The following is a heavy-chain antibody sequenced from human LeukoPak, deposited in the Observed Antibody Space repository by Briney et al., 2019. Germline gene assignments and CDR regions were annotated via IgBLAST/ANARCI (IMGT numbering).Heavy chain of an antibody. CDR1: GYTFTNYA. J-gene: IGHJ4*02. Sequence: GASVKVSCKSSGYTFTNYAVSWLRQAPGQGLEWMGWISAYNYNTNYAQKFQGRLTMTTDPSTNTGYMELRSPRSDDTAVYYCARDDGLGYCSSMTCYVFDYWGQGTLVTVSS. CDR3: ARDDGLGYCSSMTCYVFDY. CDR2: ISAYNYNT. D-gene: IGHD2-2*01. V-gene: IGHV1-18*01.